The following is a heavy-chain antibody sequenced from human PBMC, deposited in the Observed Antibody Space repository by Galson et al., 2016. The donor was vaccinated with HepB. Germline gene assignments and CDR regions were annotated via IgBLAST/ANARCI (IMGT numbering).Heavy chain of an antibody. CDR2: ISGSSGYR. D-gene: IGHD5-18*01. J-gene: IGHJ4*02. V-gene: IGHV3-11*06. Sequence: SLRLSCAASGFTFSDYYMTWIRQAPGKGLEWVSYISGSSGYRNYADTVKGRFTISRDNRKNSLYLQINSLRAEDTAVYYCARAVDTPLEVHVDYWGQGTPVTVSS. CDR1: GFTFSDYY. CDR3: ARAVDTPLEVHVDY.